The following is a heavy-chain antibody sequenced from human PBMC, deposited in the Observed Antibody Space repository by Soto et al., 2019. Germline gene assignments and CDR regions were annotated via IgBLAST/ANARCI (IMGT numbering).Heavy chain of an antibody. CDR3: ASFIAARPIDAFDI. Sequence: QLQLQESGPGLVKPSETLSLTCTVSGGSISSSSYYWGWIRQPPGKGLEWIGSIYYSGSTYYNPSLKSRVTISVDTSKNQFSLKLSSVTAADTAVYYCASFIAARPIDAFDIWGKGTMVTVSS. V-gene: IGHV4-39*01. D-gene: IGHD6-6*01. CDR2: IYYSGST. J-gene: IGHJ3*02. CDR1: GGSISSSSYY.